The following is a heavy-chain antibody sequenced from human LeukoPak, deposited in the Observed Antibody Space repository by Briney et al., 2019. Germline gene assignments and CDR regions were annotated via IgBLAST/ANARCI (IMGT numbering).Heavy chain of an antibody. CDR3: AGTYLWDYDSSGYYFH. CDR1: GGSISSGGYY. J-gene: IGHJ4*02. CDR2: IYHSGST. Sequence: SQTLSLTCTVSGGSISSGGYYWSWIRQPPGKGLEWIGYIYHSGSTYYNPSLKSRVTISVDRSKNQFSLKLSSVTDADTAVYYCAGTYLWDYDSSGYYFHWGQGTLVTVSS. V-gene: IGHV4-30-2*01. D-gene: IGHD3-22*01.